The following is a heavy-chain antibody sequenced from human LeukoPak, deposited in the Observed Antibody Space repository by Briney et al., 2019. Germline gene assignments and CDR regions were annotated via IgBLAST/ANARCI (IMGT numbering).Heavy chain of an antibody. Sequence: GGSLRLSCAASGFTFSSSAMSWVRQAPGKGLVWVSRIKSDGITITYADSVKGRFTISRDNAKNTLYLQMNSLRAEDTAVYYCAKGDPSSGYYFFDYWGQGTLVTVSS. CDR2: IKSDGITI. J-gene: IGHJ4*02. V-gene: IGHV3-74*01. D-gene: IGHD3-22*01. CDR1: GFTFSSSA. CDR3: AKGDPSSGYYFFDY.